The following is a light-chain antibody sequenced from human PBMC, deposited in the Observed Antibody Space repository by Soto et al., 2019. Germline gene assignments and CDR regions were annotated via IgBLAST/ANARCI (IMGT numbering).Light chain of an antibody. J-gene: IGLJ3*02. CDR3: AAWDDSLRGGV. V-gene: IGLV1-47*02. CDR1: SSNIGSNY. CDR2: SNN. Sequence: QSVLTQSPSASGTPGQRVTISCSGSSSNIGSNYVYWYQQLPGTAPKLLIYSNNQRPSGVPDRFSGSKSGTSASLAISGLRSEDEADYYCAAWDDSLRGGVFGGGTKLTVL.